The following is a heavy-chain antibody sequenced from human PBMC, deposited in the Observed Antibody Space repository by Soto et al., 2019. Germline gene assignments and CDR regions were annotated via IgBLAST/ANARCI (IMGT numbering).Heavy chain of an antibody. CDR1: GYSISSGYY. CDR3: ARVGTLYSSGWYYFDY. CDR2: IYHSGST. D-gene: IGHD6-19*01. Sequence: ETLSLTCSVSGYSISSGYYWCWIRQAPGKGLEWIVSIYHSGSTYYNPSLKSRVTISVDTSKNQFSLKLSSVTAADTAVYYCARVGTLYSSGWYYFDYWGQGTLVTVYS. J-gene: IGHJ4*02. V-gene: IGHV4-38-2*02.